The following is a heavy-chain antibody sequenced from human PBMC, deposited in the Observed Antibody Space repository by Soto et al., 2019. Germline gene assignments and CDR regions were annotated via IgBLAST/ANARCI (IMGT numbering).Heavy chain of an antibody. Sequence: EVQLLESGGGLVQPGGSLRLSCAASGFTFSSYAMSWVRQAPGKGLEWVSAISGSGGSIYYADSVKGRFIISRDNSKNTLYLQMNSLRAEDTAVYHCAKVGAIAVADYWGQGTLVTVSS. CDR3: AKVGAIAVADY. J-gene: IGHJ4*02. D-gene: IGHD6-19*01. V-gene: IGHV3-23*01. CDR2: ISGSGGSI. CDR1: GFTFSSYA.